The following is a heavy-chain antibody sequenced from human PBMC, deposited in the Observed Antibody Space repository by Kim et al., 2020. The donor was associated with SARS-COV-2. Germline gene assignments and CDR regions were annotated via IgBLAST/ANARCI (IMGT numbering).Heavy chain of an antibody. Sequence: GGSLRLSRAASGFTFDDYAMHWVRQAPGKGLEWVSGISWNSGSIGYADSVKGRFTISRDNAKNSLYLQMNSLRAEDTALYYCAKFKGLDYYDSSGYFDYWGQGTLVTVSS. CDR2: ISWNSGSI. CDR3: AKFKGLDYYDSSGYFDY. CDR1: GFTFDDYA. J-gene: IGHJ4*02. D-gene: IGHD3-22*01. V-gene: IGHV3-9*01.